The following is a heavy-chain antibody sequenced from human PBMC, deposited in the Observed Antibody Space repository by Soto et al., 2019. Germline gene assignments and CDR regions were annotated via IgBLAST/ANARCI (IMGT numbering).Heavy chain of an antibody. CDR3: ARQRSGIAVFDP. Sequence: GESLKISCKGSGYSFSTYWIGWVRQMPGKGLEWMGIISPADSNLKYSPSFQGQVTISSDKSISTAYLQWSSLKVSDTAMYYCARQRSGIAVFDPWGQGTLVTVSS. V-gene: IGHV5-51*01. D-gene: IGHD6-19*01. CDR1: GYSFSTYW. J-gene: IGHJ5*02. CDR2: ISPADSNL.